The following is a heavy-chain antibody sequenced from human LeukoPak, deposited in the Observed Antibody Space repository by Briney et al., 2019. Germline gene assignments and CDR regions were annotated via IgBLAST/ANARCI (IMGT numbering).Heavy chain of an antibody. J-gene: IGHJ5*02. V-gene: IGHV1-2*06. D-gene: IGHD4-17*01. CDR1: GYTFTGYY. CDR3: ARSGGYYGEPSNP. Sequence: ASVKVSCKASGYTFTGYYVHWVRQAPGQGLEWMGRINPNSGGTNYAQKFQGRVTMTRDTSISTAYMELSRLRSDDTAVYYCARSGGYYGEPSNPWGQGTLVTVSS. CDR2: INPNSGGT.